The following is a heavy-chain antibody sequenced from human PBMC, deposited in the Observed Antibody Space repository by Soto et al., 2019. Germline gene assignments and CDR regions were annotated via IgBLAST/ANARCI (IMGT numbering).Heavy chain of an antibody. D-gene: IGHD3-10*01. J-gene: IGHJ4*02. CDR3: ARPEDTLYGSGSYSY. CDR1: GFTVSSNY. Sequence: GGSLRLSCAASGFTVSSNYMSWVRQAPGKGLEWVSVIYSGGSTYYADSVKGRFTISRDNSKNTLYLQMNSLRAEDTAVYYCARPEDTLYGSGSYSYWGQGTLVTVSS. V-gene: IGHV3-53*01. CDR2: IYSGGST.